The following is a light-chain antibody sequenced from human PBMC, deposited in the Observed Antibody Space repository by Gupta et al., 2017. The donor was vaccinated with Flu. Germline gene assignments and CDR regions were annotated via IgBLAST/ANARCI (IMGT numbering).Light chain of an antibody. Sequence: TVMPQSPASLAVSLGALATINCKSSRSVLYNLNNKKYGAWYQQKPGQPPKVLNRWASCRESGVAERCSGSGSGTDVKLIISSVQAEDVAVYYCQQSGEARSFGGGTKVEIK. CDR3: QQSGEARS. CDR1: RSVLYNLNNKKY. J-gene: IGKJ4*01. CDR2: WAS. V-gene: IGKV4-1*01.